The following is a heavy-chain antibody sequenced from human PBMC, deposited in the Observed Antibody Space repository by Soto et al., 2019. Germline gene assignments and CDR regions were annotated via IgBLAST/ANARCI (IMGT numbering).Heavy chain of an antibody. CDR3: VTLQFSRWFY. Sequence: PWGSLRLSCAASGFTLIDHFIEWGRQSPFKWLEWVGRTKHKAASYTTDYAASVNGRFTISRDDSKNSLYLQMNSLKTEDTAMYYCVTLQFSRWFYWGLGTLVTVSS. CDR2: TKHKAASYTT. CDR1: GFTLIDHF. J-gene: IGHJ4*02. V-gene: IGHV3-72*01. D-gene: IGHD4-4*01.